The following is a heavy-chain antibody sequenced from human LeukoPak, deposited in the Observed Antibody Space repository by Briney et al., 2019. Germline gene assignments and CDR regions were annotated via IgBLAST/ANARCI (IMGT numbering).Heavy chain of an antibody. CDR1: GYTFTGYY. J-gene: IGHJ5*02. CDR2: INPNSGGT. Sequence: ASVKVSCKASGYTFTGYYMHWVRQAPGQGLEWMGWINPNSGGTNYAQKFQGRVTMTRDTSISTAYMELSRLRSDDTAVYYCARDRRDCSSTSCLLWFDPWGQGTLVTVSS. V-gene: IGHV1-2*02. D-gene: IGHD2-2*01. CDR3: ARDRRDCSSTSCLLWFDP.